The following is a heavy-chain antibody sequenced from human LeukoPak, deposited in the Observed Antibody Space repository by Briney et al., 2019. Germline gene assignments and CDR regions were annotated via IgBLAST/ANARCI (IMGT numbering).Heavy chain of an antibody. J-gene: IGHJ5*02. CDR2: IWYDGSNK. CDR3: ARDPGDFWSGFPWFDP. V-gene: IGHV3-33*01. Sequence: GRSLRLSCAASGFTFSSYGMHWVRQAPGKGLEWVAVIWYDGSNKYYADSVKGRFTISRDNSKNTLYLQMNSLRAEDTAVYYCARDPGDFWSGFPWFDPWGQGTLVTVSS. D-gene: IGHD3-3*01. CDR1: GFTFSSYG.